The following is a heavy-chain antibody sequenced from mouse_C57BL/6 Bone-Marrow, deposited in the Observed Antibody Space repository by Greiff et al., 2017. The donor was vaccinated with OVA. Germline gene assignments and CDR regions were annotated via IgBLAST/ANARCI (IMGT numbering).Heavy chain of an antibody. V-gene: IGHV6-3*01. Sequence: EVKLVESGGGLVQPGGSMKLSCVASGFTFSNYWMNWVRQSPEKGLEWVAQIRLKSDNYATQYAESVKGRFTISRDDSKSSVYLQMNNLRAEDTGIYYCTVYYGSSYAYWGQGTLVTVSA. CDR1: GFTFSNYW. J-gene: IGHJ3*01. D-gene: IGHD1-1*01. CDR2: IRLKSDNYAT. CDR3: TVYYGSSYAY.